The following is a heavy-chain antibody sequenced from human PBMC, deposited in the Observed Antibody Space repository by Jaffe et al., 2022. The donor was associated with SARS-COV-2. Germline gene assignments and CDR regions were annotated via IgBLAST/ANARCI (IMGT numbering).Heavy chain of an antibody. CDR2: IRSKAYGGTT. V-gene: IGHV3-49*03. CDR1: GFTFGDYA. CDR3: TRGSFDY. J-gene: IGHJ4*02. Sequence: EVQLVESGGGLVQPGRSLRLSCTASGFTFGDYAMSWFRQAPGKGLEWVGFIRSKAYGGTTEYAASVKGRFTISRDDSKSIAYLQMNSLKTEDTAVYYCTRGSFDYWGQGTLVTVSS. D-gene: IGHD3-10*01.